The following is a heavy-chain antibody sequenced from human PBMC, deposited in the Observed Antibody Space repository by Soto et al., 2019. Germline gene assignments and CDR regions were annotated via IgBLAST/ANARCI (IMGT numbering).Heavy chain of an antibody. CDR1: GYSISSGYY. J-gene: IGHJ4*02. CDR2: IYHSGST. D-gene: IGHD3-3*01. V-gene: IGHV4-38-2*01. Sequence: SETLSLTCAVSGYSISSGYYWGWIRQPPGKGLEWIGSIYHSGSTYYNPSLKSRVTISVDTSKNQFSLKLSSVTAADTAVYYRARAPGYYDFWSGYYTTYSYYFDYWGQGTLVTVSS. CDR3: ARAPGYYDFWSGYYTTYSYYFDY.